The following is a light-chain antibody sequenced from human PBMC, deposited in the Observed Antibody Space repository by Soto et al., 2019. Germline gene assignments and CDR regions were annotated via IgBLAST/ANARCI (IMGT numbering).Light chain of an antibody. CDR3: QQYNSYST. V-gene: IGKV1-5*03. Sequence: DIQMTQSPSTLSASVGDRVTITCRASQTISSWLAWYQQKPGKAPKLLIYKASSLESGVPSRFSGSGSGTEFTLTISSLQPDDFAAYYCQQYNSYSTFGQGTRLG. CDR2: KAS. CDR1: QTISSW. J-gene: IGKJ5*01.